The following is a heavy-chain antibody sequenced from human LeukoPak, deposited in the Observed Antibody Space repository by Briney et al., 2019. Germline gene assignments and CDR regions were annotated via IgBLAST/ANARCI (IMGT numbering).Heavy chain of an antibody. CDR3: ATLYYDILTGYYPGGYYYYYMDV. CDR1: GFTFSSYS. J-gene: IGHJ6*03. Sequence: GGSLRLSCAASGFTFSSYSMSWVRQAPGKGLEWVSAISGSGGSTYYADSVKGRFTISRDNSKNTLYLQMNSLRAEDTAVYYCATLYYDILTGYYPGGYYYYYMDVWGKGTTVTISS. V-gene: IGHV3-23*01. D-gene: IGHD3-9*01. CDR2: ISGSGGST.